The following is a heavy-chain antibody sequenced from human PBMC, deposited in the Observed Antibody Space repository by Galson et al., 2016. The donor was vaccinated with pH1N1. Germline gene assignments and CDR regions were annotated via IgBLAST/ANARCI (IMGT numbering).Heavy chain of an antibody. V-gene: IGHV1-18*01. J-gene: IGHJ3*02. D-gene: IGHD3-10*01. CDR1: GYTFMNYG. Sequence: SVKVSCKASGYTFMNYGIAWVRQAPGQGPEWMGWISAYDGHTDYAQNFQGRVAMTIDTSTSTANMELRSLRSDDTAGYYCARDRGVFDIWGQGTRVTVSS. CDR2: ISAYDGHT. CDR3: ARDRGVFDI.